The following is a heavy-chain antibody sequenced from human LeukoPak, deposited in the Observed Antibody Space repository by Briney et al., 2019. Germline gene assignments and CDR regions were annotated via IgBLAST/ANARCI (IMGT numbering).Heavy chain of an antibody. D-gene: IGHD2-21*02. J-gene: IGHJ4*02. CDR1: GFTFSSYW. CDR2: INKDGGEK. Sequence: GGSLRLSCAASGFTFSSYWMSWVRQAPGKGLEWVANINKDGGEKYYVDSVKGRFTISRDNAKNSLYLQMNSLRADDTAVYYCAKDPFGVVTGFDYWGQGTLVAVSS. CDR3: AKDPFGVVTGFDY. V-gene: IGHV3-7*03.